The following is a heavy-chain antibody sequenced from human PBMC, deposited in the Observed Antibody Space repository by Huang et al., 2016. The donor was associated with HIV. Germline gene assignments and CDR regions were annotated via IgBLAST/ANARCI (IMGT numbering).Heavy chain of an antibody. CDR2: ITQSGRT. CDR1: GDSLSGFF. CDR3: ARGRGTSWSFFDT. Sequence: QVRLDQWGAGLLKPSETLTLTCAVYGDSLSGFFWSWLRQSPGRGLEWIGEITQSGRTNYNPSLKSRVTIAIDTSKKQFSLKLKSVTADDTSTYYCARGRGTSWSFFDTWGQGSVVTVSS. J-gene: IGHJ5*02. V-gene: IGHV4-34*01. D-gene: IGHD2-2*01.